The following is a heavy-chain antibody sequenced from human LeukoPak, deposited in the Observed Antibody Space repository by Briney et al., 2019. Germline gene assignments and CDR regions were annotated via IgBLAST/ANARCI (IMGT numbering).Heavy chain of an antibody. J-gene: IGHJ4*02. V-gene: IGHV3-30-3*01. CDR2: TSSDLNVK. CDR3: AREGYYGSGSPPSLYFDY. D-gene: IGHD3-10*01. CDR1: GFTFRNYV. Sequence: GGSLRLSCAASGFTFRNYVIHWVRQAPGKGLEWVAVTSSDLNVKLYADSVKGRFTISRDNSRSTLYLQMNSLRPEDTAIYYCAREGYYGSGSPPSLYFDYWGQGTLVTASS.